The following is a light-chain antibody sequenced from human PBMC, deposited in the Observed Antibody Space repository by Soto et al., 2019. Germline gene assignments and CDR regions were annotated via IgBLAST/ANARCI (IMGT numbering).Light chain of an antibody. V-gene: IGLV1-47*01. CDR2: RNN. CDR1: RSNIGSNY. CDR3: AAWDDSLSALYV. J-gene: IGLJ1*01. Sequence: QSVLTQPPSASGTPGQRVTISCSGSRSNIGSNYVYWYQQYPGTAPKLLIQRNNHRPSGVPARFSGSKSGTSASLAISGLRSEDEADYYCAAWDDSLSALYVFGTGTKLTVL.